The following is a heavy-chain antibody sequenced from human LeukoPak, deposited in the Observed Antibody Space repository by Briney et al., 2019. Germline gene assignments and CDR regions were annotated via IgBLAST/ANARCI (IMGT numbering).Heavy chain of an antibody. CDR2: ISGSGGST. CDR1: GFTFSSYA. V-gene: IGHV3-23*01. J-gene: IGHJ4*02. CDR3: AKDLRDTAMVLSLFDY. Sequence: GGSLRLSCAASGFTFSSYAMSWVRQAPGKGLEWVSAISGSGGSTYYADSVKGRFTISRDNSKNTLYLQMNSLRAEDTAVYYCAKDLRDTAMVLSLFDYWGQGTLVTVSS. D-gene: IGHD5-18*01.